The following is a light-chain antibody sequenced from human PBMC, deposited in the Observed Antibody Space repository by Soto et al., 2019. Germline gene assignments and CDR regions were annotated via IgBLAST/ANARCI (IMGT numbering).Light chain of an antibody. Sequence: EIVMTQSPATLSASPGERVTLSCRASQSVSTNSAWYQQKPGQAPRLLIYGASTRATGIPARFSGSGSGTDFTLTISSRQSEDFVVYYCQQHKDWCSSSFGQGTRLEIK. CDR3: QQHKDWCSSS. CDR2: GAS. V-gene: IGKV3-15*01. CDR1: QSVSTN. J-gene: IGKJ5*01.